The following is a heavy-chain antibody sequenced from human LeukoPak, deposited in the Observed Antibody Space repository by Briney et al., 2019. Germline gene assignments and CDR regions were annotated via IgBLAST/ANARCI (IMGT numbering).Heavy chain of an antibody. CDR3: GRAGTALDY. D-gene: IGHD2-21*02. J-gene: IGHJ4*02. CDR2: ISTGSSTI. CDR1: GFTFSSCS. Sequence: GGSLRLSCAASGFTFSSCSMNWVRQAPGKGLEWVSYISTGSSTIYYADSGEGRFTISRDNAKNSLYLQMNSLRAEDTAVYYCGRAGTALDYWGQGTLVTVSS. V-gene: IGHV3-48*04.